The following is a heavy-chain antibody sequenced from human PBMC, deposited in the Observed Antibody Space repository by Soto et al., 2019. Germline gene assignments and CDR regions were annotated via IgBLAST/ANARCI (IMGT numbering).Heavy chain of an antibody. CDR1: GYTFTANY. V-gene: IGHV1-2*02. J-gene: IGHJ5*01. CDR2: INSNSGDT. Sequence: ASVKVSCKASGYTFTANYIHWVRQAPGQGLEWMGWINSNSGDTKYAQNLQGRVTLTRDTSISTVYMDLIRLMSDDTAVYFCARGAGSSWFDSWGQGTLLTVSS. CDR3: ARGAGSSWFDS. D-gene: IGHD1-7*01.